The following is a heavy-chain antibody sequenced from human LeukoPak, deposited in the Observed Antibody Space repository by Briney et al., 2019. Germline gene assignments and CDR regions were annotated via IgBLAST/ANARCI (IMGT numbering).Heavy chain of an antibody. J-gene: IGHJ6*03. V-gene: IGHV4-39*07. CDR3: ARRVVVPAATPPWGYYYYYMDV. CDR2: INHSGST. Sequence: PSETLSLTCAVSGGSISSNSYYWSWIRQPPGKGLEWIGEINHSGSTNYNPSLKSRDTISVDTSKNQFSLKLSSVTAADTAVYYCARRVVVPAATPPWGYYYYYMDVWGKGTTVTISS. D-gene: IGHD2-2*01. CDR1: GGSISSNSYY.